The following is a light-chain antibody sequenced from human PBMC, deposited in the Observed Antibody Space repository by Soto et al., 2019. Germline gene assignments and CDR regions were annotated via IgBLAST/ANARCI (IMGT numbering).Light chain of an antibody. CDR3: MQALQTPT. CDR2: LGS. CDR1: QSLLHSNGYNY. J-gene: IGKJ4*01. Sequence: DIVMTQSPLSLPVTPGEPASISCRSSQSLLHSNGYNYLDWYLQKPGQSPQVLIYLGSNRASGVPDRFSGSGSGTDFRLKISRVEAEDVGVYYCMQALQTPTFGGGTKVEIK. V-gene: IGKV2-28*01.